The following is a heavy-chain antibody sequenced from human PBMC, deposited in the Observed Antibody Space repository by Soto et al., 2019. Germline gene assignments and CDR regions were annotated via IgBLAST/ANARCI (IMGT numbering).Heavy chain of an antibody. CDR3: ARNRELLRNYYYYYGMDV. CDR2: INPDSGGT. V-gene: IGHV1-2*02. J-gene: IGHJ6*02. Sequence: ASVKISCKASGYTCTGYYSHWVLQAPGQGLEWMGWINPDSGGTNYAQKFQGRVTMTRDTSISTAYMELSRLRSDDTAVYYCARNRELLRNYYYYYGMDVWGQGTTVTVSS. CDR1: GYTCTGYY. D-gene: IGHD1-26*01.